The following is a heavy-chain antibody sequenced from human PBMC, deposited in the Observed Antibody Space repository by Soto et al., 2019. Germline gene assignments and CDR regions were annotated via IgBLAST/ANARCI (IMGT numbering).Heavy chain of an antibody. J-gene: IGHJ4*02. CDR1: GYSFSTNW. CDR3: ARHSGIVTDGTE. V-gene: IGHV5-51*01. D-gene: IGHD6-13*01. CDR2: IYPGDSDT. Sequence: ETLRISCKASGYSFSTNWICGFRQMPGKALMWVGIIYPGDSDTRYSPSFEGQVAISADKSINTAYLQWSSLKASDTAMYYCARHSGIVTDGTEWGQGTLVTVSS.